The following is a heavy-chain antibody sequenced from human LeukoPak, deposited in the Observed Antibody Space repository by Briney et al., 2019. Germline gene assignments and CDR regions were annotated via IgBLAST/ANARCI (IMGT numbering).Heavy chain of an antibody. CDR2: INHSGST. Sequence: SETLSLTCAVYGGSFSGYYRSWIRQPPGKGLEWIGEINHSGSTNYNPSLKSRVTISVDKSKNQFSLKLSSVTAADTAVYYCATDDSRRCFQHWGQGTLVTVSS. V-gene: IGHV4-34*01. D-gene: IGHD3-22*01. J-gene: IGHJ1*01. CDR3: ATDDSRRCFQH. CDR1: GGSFSGYY.